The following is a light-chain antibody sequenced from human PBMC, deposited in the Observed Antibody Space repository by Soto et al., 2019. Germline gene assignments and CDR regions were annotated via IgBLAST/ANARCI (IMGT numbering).Light chain of an antibody. Sequence: QSVLTQSPSASASLGASVKFTCTLSSGHSSYAIAWHQQQPEKGPWYLMKLNSDGSHNKGDGIPDRFSGSSSGAERYLTISSLQSEDEADYYCQTWDTGSVIFGGGTKLTVL. J-gene: IGLJ2*01. CDR1: SGHSSYA. CDR3: QTWDTGSVI. CDR2: LNSDGSH. V-gene: IGLV4-69*01.